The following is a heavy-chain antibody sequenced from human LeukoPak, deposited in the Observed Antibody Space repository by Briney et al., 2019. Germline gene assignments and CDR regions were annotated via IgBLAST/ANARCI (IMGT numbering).Heavy chain of an antibody. CDR3: AKDAVEQVVPLDYFDF. CDR1: GFTFSSYG. D-gene: IGHD6-13*01. V-gene: IGHV3-30*02. CDR2: IRYDGSNK. J-gene: IGHJ4*02. Sequence: GGSLRLSCAASGFTFSSYGMHWVRQAPGKGLEWVAFIRYDGSNKYYADSVKGRFTISRDNSKNTLYLQMNSLRAGDTAVYYCAKDAVEQVVPLDYFDFWGQGTLVTVSS.